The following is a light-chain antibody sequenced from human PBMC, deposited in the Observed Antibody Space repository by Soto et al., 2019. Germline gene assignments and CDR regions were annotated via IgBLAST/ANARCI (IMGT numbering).Light chain of an antibody. Sequence: DIQMTQSPSSVSASVGDRVTITCRASQDISTWLAWYQQKPGKAPNLLIYAASTLQSGFPSRFSGSGSGTDFTLIISSLQPEDFGTYYCQEASRIPITFGQGTRLEIK. CDR2: AAS. CDR1: QDISTW. V-gene: IGKV1-12*01. CDR3: QEASRIPIT. J-gene: IGKJ5*01.